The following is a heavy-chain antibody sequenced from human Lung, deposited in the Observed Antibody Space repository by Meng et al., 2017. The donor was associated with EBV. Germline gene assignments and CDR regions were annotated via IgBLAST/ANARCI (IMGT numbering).Heavy chain of an antibody. CDR3: ARAPGNWNFDS. CDR2: IYHNENT. Sequence: QVQLHESGPGLVKPSGTLSLTCTVSSASISSNNYWTWVRQSPGKGLEWIGEIYHNENTNYNPSLMSRVPMSLDKSKNHFSLNLRSVTAADTAVYFCARAPGNWNFDSWGQGTLVTVSS. V-gene: IGHV4-4*02. CDR1: SASISSNNY. J-gene: IGHJ4*02. D-gene: IGHD1-20*01.